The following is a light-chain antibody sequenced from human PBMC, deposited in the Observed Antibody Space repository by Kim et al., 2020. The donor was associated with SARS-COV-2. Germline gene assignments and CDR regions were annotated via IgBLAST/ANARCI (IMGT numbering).Light chain of an antibody. CDR1: QTMTNY. J-gene: IGKJ2*03. CDR2: SVS. V-gene: IGKV1-39*01. Sequence: DIHMTRSPSSLSASVGDRATITCRASQTMTNYLNWYQQKPGKAPRLLIYSVSKLQTGVPSRFSGGGSGTEFTLTISGLQPEDFTTYFCQQSYSYPYSFGQGTKLEI. CDR3: QQSYSYPYS.